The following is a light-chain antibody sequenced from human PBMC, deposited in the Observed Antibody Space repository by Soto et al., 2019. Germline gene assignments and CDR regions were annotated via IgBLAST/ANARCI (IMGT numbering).Light chain of an antibody. CDR1: QSVCSN. CDR3: QQYNNWPPLT. CDR2: GAS. V-gene: IGKV3-15*01. Sequence: EIMMTQSPATLSVSPGERATLSCRASQSVCSNLAWYQQKPGQAPRLLIYGASTRATGNPARFSGSGSGTEFTLTISSLQSEDFAVYYCQQYNNWPPLTFGGGTKVEIK. J-gene: IGKJ4*01.